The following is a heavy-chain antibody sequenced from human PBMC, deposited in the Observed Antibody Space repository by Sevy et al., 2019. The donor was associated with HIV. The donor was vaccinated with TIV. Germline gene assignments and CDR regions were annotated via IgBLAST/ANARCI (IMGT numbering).Heavy chain of an antibody. Sequence: SETLSLTCTVSGGSFSSYYWSWIRQSPGKGLEWIGYIYYNGTTNSSPSLRRRVTISPHTSKSQFSLKLKSVTAADTAVYYCSRGKVLFDYWGHGTLVTVSS. J-gene: IGHJ4*01. CDR1: GGSFSSYY. D-gene: IGHD1-20*01. V-gene: IGHV4-59*01. CDR2: IYYNGTT. CDR3: SRGKVLFDY.